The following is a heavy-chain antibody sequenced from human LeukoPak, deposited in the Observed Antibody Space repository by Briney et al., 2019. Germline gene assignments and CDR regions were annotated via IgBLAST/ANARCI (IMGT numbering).Heavy chain of an antibody. D-gene: IGHD3-9*01. CDR2: INPSGGST. CDR1: GYTFTSYN. J-gene: IGHJ4*02. CDR3: ARLAEYYDILTGYSYFDY. Sequence: GASVKVSCKASGYTFTSYNMHWVRQAPGQGLEWMGIINPSGGSTSYAQKFQGRVTMTRDTSTSTVYMELSSLRSEDTAVYYCARLAEYYDILTGYSYFDYWGQGTLVTVSS. V-gene: IGHV1-46*03.